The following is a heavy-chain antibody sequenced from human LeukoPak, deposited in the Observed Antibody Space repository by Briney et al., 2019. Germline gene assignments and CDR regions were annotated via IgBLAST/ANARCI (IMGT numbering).Heavy chain of an antibody. CDR1: GGSISSGDYY. J-gene: IGHJ4*02. V-gene: IGHV4-30-4*08. CDR2: IYYSGST. D-gene: IGHD2-2*01. CDR3: ARTGYCRSTRCYVDY. Sequence: SETLSLACTVSGGSISSGDYYWSWIRQPPGKGLEWIGYIYYSGSTYYNPSLKSRVTISVDTSKNQFSLKLSSVTAADTAVYYCARTGYCRSTRCYVDYWGQGTLVTVSS.